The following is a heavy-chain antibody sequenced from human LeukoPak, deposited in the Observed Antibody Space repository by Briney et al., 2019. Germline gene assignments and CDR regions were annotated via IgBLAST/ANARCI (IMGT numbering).Heavy chain of an antibody. CDR2: IIPIFGTA. V-gene: IGHV1-69*05. CDR3: ARDCTYDSSGYATFGY. D-gene: IGHD3-22*01. CDR1: GGTFSSYA. Sequence: SVKVSCKASGGTFSSYAISWVRQAPGQGLEWMGRIIPIFGTANYAQKFQGRVTITTDESTSTAYMGLSSLRSEDTAVYYWARDCTYDSSGYATFGYGGQATLVTGFS. J-gene: IGHJ4*02.